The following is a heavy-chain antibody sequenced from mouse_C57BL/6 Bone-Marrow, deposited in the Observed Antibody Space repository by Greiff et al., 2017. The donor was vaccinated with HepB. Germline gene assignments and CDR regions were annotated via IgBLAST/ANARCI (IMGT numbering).Heavy chain of an antibody. J-gene: IGHJ4*01. CDR2: INPNNGGT. CDR1: GYTFTDYY. Sequence: EVQLQQSGPELVKPGASVKISCKASGYTFTDYYMNWVKQSHGKSLEWIGDINPNNGGTSYNQKFKGKATLTVDKSSSTAYMELRSLTSEDSAVYYCANGGIYYGSSYPYAMDYWGQGTSVTVSS. D-gene: IGHD1-1*01. CDR3: ANGGIYYGSSYPYAMDY. V-gene: IGHV1-26*01.